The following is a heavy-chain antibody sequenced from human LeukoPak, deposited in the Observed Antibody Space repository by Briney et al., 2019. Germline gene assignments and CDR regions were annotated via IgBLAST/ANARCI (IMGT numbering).Heavy chain of an antibody. D-gene: IGHD3-3*01. Sequence: SETLSLSCTVSSGSISGSSYFWGWIRQPPGKGLEWIGSIYYSGSTYYNPSLKSRVTISVDTSKNQFSLKLSSVTAADTAVYYCARLNDEFGVLIPSFDSWGQGTLVTVSS. J-gene: IGHJ4*02. CDR3: ARLNDEFGVLIPSFDS. V-gene: IGHV4-39*01. CDR1: SGSISGSSYF. CDR2: IYYSGST.